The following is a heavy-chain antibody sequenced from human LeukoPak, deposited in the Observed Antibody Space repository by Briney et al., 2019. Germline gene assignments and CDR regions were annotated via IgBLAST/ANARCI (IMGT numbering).Heavy chain of an antibody. J-gene: IGHJ5*01. D-gene: IGHD2-2*01. CDR1: GFTFNNYA. V-gene: IGHV3-23*01. Sequence: GGSLRLSCAASGFTFNNYAMSWVRQAPGKGLEWVSAISASGGTTYYADSVKGRFTISRDNSESTLFLQMNSLRAEDTAVYYCAKESREYCSSTSCPNWFDSWGQGTLVTVSS. CDR3: AKESREYCSSTSCPNWFDS. CDR2: ISASGGTT.